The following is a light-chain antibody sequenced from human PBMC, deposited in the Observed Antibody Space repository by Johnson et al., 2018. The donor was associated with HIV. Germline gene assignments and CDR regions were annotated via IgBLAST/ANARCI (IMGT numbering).Light chain of an antibody. CDR1: SSNIGNNY. CDR3: GTWDTSLSAYV. J-gene: IGLJ1*01. V-gene: IGLV1-51*01. CDR2: DNN. Sequence: QAVLTQPPSVSAAPGQKVTISCSGSSSNIGNNYVSCHQQFPGTAPKLLIYDNNKRPSGIPDRISGSKSGTSATLGITGLQTGDEADYYCGTWDTSLSAYVFGTGTKVTVL.